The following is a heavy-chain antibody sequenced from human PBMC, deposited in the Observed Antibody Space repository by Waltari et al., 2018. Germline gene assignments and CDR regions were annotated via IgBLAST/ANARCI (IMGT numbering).Heavy chain of an antibody. J-gene: IGHJ1*01. Sequence: EVQLVESGGGLVQPGGSLRLSCAASGFTFSDHYMDWVRQAPGKGLGWVGRVRDKANRYTPEYAASVKGRFTISRDDLKNSLFLQMNSLKTEDTAVYYCSYSGSYKHFQDWGQGTLVTVSS. CDR3: SYSGSYKHFQD. CDR2: VRDKANRYTP. V-gene: IGHV3-72*01. D-gene: IGHD1-26*01. CDR1: GFTFSDHY.